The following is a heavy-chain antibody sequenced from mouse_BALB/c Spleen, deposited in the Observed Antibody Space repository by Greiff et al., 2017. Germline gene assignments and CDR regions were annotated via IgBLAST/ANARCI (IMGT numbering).Heavy chain of an antibody. CDR2: ISSGGSYT. J-gene: IGHJ2*01. D-gene: IGHD4-1*01. CDR3: TRELTGTGDY. Sequence: EVQRVESGGGLVKPGGSLKLSCAASGFTFSSYTMSWVRQTPEKRLEWVATISSGGSYTYYPDSVKGRFTISRDNAKNTLYLQMSSLKSEDTAMYYCTRELTGTGDYWGQGTTLTVSS. V-gene: IGHV5-6-4*01. CDR1: GFTFSSYT.